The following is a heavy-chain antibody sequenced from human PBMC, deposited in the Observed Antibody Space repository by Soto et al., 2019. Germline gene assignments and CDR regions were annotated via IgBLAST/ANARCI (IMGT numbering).Heavy chain of an antibody. CDR3: AKNQGVELVPLATVDWFDP. CDR1: GLIFENFG. CDR2: ISGSGFKK. D-gene: IGHD1-26*01. V-gene: IGHV3-23*01. Sequence: EVVLLESGGGLEQPGGSLRLSLPASGLIFENFGMSWVRQVPGKGLEWISSISGSGFKKYYADSVKGRFTISRDNSKSTVYLELNNLSAEDTAVYHCAKNQGVELVPLATVDWFDPWGQGSVVTVSS. J-gene: IGHJ5*02.